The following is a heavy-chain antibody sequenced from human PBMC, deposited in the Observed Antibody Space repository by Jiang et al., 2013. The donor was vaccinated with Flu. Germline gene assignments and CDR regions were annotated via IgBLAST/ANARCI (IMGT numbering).Heavy chain of an antibody. J-gene: IGHJ4*02. CDR1: GGTFSSYA. CDR2: IIPIFGTA. CDR3: ARGGGLVKDIVVVVAATYFDY. Sequence: GAEAKKPGSSVKVSCKASGGTFSSYAISWVRQAPGQGLEWMGGIIPIFGTANYAQKFQGRVTITADESTSTAYMELSSLRSEDTAVYYCARGGGLVKDIVVVVAATYFDYWGQGTLVTVSS. V-gene: IGHV1-69*01. D-gene: IGHD2-15*01.